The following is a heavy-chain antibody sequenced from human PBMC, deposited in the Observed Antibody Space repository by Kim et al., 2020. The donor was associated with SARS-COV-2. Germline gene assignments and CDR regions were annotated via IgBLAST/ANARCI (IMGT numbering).Heavy chain of an antibody. CDR2: IYYSGST. J-gene: IGHJ4*02. CDR1: GGSISSSSYY. V-gene: IGHV4-39*01. Sequence: SETLSLTCTVSGGSISSSSYYWGWIRQHPGKGLEWIGSIYYSGSTYYNPSVKSRVTISVDTSKNQFSLKLSSVTAADTAVYYCARHDEDVDRVATTDFDYWGQGTLVTVSS. CDR3: ARHDEDVDRVATTDFDY. D-gene: IGHD5-12*01.